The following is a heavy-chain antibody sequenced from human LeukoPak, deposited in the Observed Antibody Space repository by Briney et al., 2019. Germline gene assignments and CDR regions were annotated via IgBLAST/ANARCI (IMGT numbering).Heavy chain of an antibody. Sequence: GASVKVSCKASGYTFTGYYMHWVRQAPGQGLEWMGWINPNSGGTNYAQKFQGRVTMTRDTSISTAYMELSRLRSDDTAVYYCAILYNGNRRLGAFDIWGQGTMVTVSS. V-gene: IGHV1-2*02. D-gene: IGHD2-8*01. J-gene: IGHJ3*02. CDR3: AILYNGNRRLGAFDI. CDR2: INPNSGGT. CDR1: GYTFTGYY.